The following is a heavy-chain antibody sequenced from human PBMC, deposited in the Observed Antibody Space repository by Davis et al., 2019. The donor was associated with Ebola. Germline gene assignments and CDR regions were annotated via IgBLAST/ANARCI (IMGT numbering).Heavy chain of an antibody. J-gene: IGHJ4*02. D-gene: IGHD2-15*01. Sequence: MPSETLSLTCTVSGGPMSNHFWSWIRQSPGRGLEWIGYVYNTGNTNYNPSLKSRVSMSIDTAKNQFSLRLNSATAGDSAIYYCVRATVSLIVDWGQGALVTVPS. CDR1: GGPMSNHF. V-gene: IGHV4-59*11. CDR3: VRATVSLIVD. CDR2: VYNTGNT.